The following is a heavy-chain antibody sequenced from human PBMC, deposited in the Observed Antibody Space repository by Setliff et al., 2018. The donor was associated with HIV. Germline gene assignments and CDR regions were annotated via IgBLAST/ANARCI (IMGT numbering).Heavy chain of an antibody. J-gene: IGHJ6*03. D-gene: IGHD2-2*01. Sequence: SETLSLTCTVSGGSISSHYWSWIRQPPGKRLEWLGSIYSSGSPSYNPSLSSRLTISVDTSKNQVSLRLSSVTAADTGVYYCARHRDPPGTSWIFYYYYMDLWGGGTTVTVSS. CDR2: IYSSGSP. CDR3: ARHRDPPGTSWIFYYYYMDL. V-gene: IGHV4-59*04. CDR1: GGSISSHY.